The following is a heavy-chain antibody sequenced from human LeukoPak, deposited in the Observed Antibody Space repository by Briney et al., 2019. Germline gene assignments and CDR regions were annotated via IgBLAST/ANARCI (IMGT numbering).Heavy chain of an antibody. V-gene: IGHV4-4*07. CDR3: ARECYDSSGYYDKHPLGAFDI. D-gene: IGHD3-22*01. CDR1: GGSISSYY. Sequence: PSETLSLTCTVSGGSISSYYWSWIRQPAGKGLEWIGRIYTSGSTNYNPSLKSRVTMSVDTSKNQFSLKLSSVTAADTAVYYCARECYDSSGYYDKHPLGAFDIWGQGTMVTVSS. J-gene: IGHJ3*02. CDR2: IYTSGST.